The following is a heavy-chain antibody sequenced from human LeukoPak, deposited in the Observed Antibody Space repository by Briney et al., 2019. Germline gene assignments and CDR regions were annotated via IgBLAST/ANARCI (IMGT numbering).Heavy chain of an antibody. CDR2: ISGSGGST. Sequence: GGSLRLSCAASGFTFSSYAMSWVRQAPGKGLEWVSAISGSGGSTYYADSVKGRFTISRDNSKNTLYLQMNSLRAEDTAVYYCARRARDSSGYFLTYYYYGMDVWGQGTTVTVSS. CDR1: GFTFSSYA. V-gene: IGHV3-23*01. CDR3: ARRARDSSGYFLTYYYYGMDV. J-gene: IGHJ6*02. D-gene: IGHD3-22*01.